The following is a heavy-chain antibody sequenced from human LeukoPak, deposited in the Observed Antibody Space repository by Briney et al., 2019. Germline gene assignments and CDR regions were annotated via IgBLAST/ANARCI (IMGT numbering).Heavy chain of an antibody. Sequence: GGSLRLSCSASGFTFSIYPMHWVRQAPGRGLEYVSSISSDGDSTYYADSVKGRFTISRDDSKDTLHLQTSSLRPEDSAVYYCVKRTTVHYYYDYWGRGTLVTVSS. D-gene: IGHD1-1*01. J-gene: IGHJ4*02. CDR3: VKRTTVHYYYDY. CDR2: ISSDGDST. V-gene: IGHV3-64D*06. CDR1: GFTFSIYP.